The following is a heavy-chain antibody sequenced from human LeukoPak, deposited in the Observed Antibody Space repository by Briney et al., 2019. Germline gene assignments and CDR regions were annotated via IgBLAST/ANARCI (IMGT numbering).Heavy chain of an antibody. J-gene: IGHJ6*02. V-gene: IGHV4-59*01. D-gene: IGHD3-3*02. CDR1: GGSISRYY. CDR3: ARVHSLADYYYYGMDV. CDR2: IYYSGST. Sequence: PSETLSLTCTVSGGSISRYYWIWIRQPPGKGLEWIGYIYYSGSTNYNPSLKSRVTISVDTSKNQFSLKLSSVTAADTAVYYCARVHSLADYYYYGMDVWGQGTTVTVSS.